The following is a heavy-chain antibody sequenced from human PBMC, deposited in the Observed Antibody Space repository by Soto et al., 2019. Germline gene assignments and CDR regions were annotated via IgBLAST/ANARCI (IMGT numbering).Heavy chain of an antibody. CDR1: GFTFSSYS. J-gene: IGHJ5*02. Sequence: KLGGSLRLSCAASGFTFSSYSMNWVRQAPGKGLEWVSSISSSSSYIYYADSVKGRFTISRDNAKNSLYLQMNSLRAEDTAVYYCAREAYSSSAGFLNWFDPWGQGTLVTVSS. D-gene: IGHD6-6*01. CDR2: ISSSSSYI. CDR3: AREAYSSSAGFLNWFDP. V-gene: IGHV3-21*01.